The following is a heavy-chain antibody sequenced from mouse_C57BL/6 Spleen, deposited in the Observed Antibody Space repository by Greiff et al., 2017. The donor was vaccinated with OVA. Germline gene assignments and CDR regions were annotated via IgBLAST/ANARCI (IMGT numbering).Heavy chain of an antibody. D-gene: IGHD2-3*01. CDR2: IDPNRGGT. CDR1: GYTFTSYW. J-gene: IGHJ3*01. V-gene: IGHV1-72*01. Sequence: QVQLKQPGAELVKPGASVKLSCKASGYTFTSYWMHWVKQRPGRGLEWIGRIDPNRGGTKSNEKFKSKATLTVDKPSSTADMQLSSLTSEDSAVYYCARGGYDGYAAYWGQGTLVTVSA. CDR3: ARGGYDGYAAY.